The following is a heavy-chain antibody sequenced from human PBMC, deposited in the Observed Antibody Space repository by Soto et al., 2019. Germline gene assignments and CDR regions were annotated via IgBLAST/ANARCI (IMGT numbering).Heavy chain of an antibody. CDR2: ISAYNGNT. J-gene: IGHJ6*02. CDR3: ARGNHYDSLDYYYGMDV. Sequence: GASVKVSFKASGYTFTSYGISWLRQAPGQGLEWMGWISAYNGNTNYAQKLQGRVTMTTDTSTSTAYMELRSLRSDDTAVYYCARGNHYDSLDYYYGMDVWGQGTTVTVSS. V-gene: IGHV1-18*01. CDR1: GYTFTSYG. D-gene: IGHD3-22*01.